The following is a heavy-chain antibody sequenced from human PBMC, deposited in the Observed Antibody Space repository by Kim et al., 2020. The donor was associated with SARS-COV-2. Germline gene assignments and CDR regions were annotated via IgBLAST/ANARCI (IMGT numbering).Heavy chain of an antibody. J-gene: IGHJ6*03. CDR2: K. Sequence: KSYADSVKGRLPISRDNSKNTLYLQMNSLRAEDTAVYYCARDLNYYMDLWGKGTTVTVSS. V-gene: IGHV3-33*01. CDR3: ARDLNYYMDL.